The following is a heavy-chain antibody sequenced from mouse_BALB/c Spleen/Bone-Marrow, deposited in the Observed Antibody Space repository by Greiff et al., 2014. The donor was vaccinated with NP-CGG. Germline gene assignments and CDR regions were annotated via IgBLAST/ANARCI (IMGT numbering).Heavy chain of an antibody. V-gene: IGHV1-9*01. CDR3: ARLGIRSFDY. D-gene: IGHD3-1*01. CDR2: ILPGSGST. J-gene: IGHJ2*01. Sequence: VQLVESGADLMKPGASVKISCKATGYRFNNYWIEWVKQRPGHGLEWIGEILPGSGSTNFNEKFKGKATFTAYTSSNTAYMQISSLTSEDSAVYYCARLGIRSFDYWGQGTTLTVSS. CDR1: GYRFNNYW.